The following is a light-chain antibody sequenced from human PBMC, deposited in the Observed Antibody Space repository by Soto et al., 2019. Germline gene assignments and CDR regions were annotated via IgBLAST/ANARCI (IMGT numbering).Light chain of an antibody. Sequence: QSVLTQPPSVSGAPGQRVTISCTGSSSNIGAGYDVHWYQQLPGTAPQLLIYGNNNRPSGVPDRFSGSKSGTSSALAITGLQAEDEADYYCQSYDSSLSGSYVFGTGTKLTVL. CDR3: QSYDSSLSGSYV. V-gene: IGLV1-40*01. CDR2: GNN. J-gene: IGLJ1*01. CDR1: SSNIGAGYD.